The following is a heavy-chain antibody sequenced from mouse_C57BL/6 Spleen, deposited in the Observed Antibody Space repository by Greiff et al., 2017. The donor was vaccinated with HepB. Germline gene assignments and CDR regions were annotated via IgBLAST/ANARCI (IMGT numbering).Heavy chain of an antibody. CDR1: GFSLTSYG. CDR3: ARQSLGGYCFDY. D-gene: IGHD4-1*01. V-gene: IGHV2-6-1*01. CDR2: IWSDGSP. J-gene: IGHJ2*01. Sequence: QVQLKESGPGLVAPSQRLSITCTVSGFSLTSYGVHWVRQPPGKGLEWLVVIWSDGSPTYNSALNSRLSISKDNSKSQVFLKMNSLHTDDTAMYYCARQSLGGYCFDYWGQGTTLTVSS.